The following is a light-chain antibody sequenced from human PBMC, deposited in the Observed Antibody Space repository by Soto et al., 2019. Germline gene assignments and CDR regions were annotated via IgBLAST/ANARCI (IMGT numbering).Light chain of an antibody. Sequence: DIVLTQSPGTLSLSPGDRATLSCRASQSVRSTYLAWYQQKPGQAPRLLIYGASSRATGIPDRFSGSGSGTDFTLTISRLEPEDFAVYYCQQYGNAPLTFGGGTKVEIK. J-gene: IGKJ4*01. CDR3: QQYGNAPLT. CDR2: GAS. V-gene: IGKV3-20*01. CDR1: QSVRSTY.